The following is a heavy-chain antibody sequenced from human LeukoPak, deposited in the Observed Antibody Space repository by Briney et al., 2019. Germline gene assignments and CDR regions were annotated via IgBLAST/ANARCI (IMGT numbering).Heavy chain of an antibody. J-gene: IGHJ3*02. V-gene: IGHV3-23*01. CDR3: AKDRRGGSYYPDAFDI. CDR1: GFTFSSYG. Sequence: GGSLRLSCAASGFTFSSYGMSWVRQAPGKGLEWVSGISGSGGSTYYADSVKGRFTISRDNSKNTLYLQMNGLRAEDTAVYYCAKDRRGGSYYPDAFDIWGQGTMVTVSS. CDR2: ISGSGGST. D-gene: IGHD1-26*01.